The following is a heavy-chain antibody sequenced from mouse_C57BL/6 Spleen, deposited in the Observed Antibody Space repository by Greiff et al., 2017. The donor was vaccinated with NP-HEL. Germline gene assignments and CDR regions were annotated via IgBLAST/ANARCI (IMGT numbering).Heavy chain of an antibody. CDR1: GYTFTDYN. V-gene: IGHV1-18*01. CDR3: AASTGVARYWDFDV. J-gene: IGHJ1*03. CDR2: INPNNGGT. D-gene: IGHD1-1*01. Sequence: EVQLQQSGPELVKPGASVKIPCKASGYTFTDYNMDWVKQSHGKSLEWIGDINPNNGGTIYNQKFKGKATLTVDKSSSTAYMELRSLTSEDTAVYYCAASTGVARYWDFDVWGTGTTVTVSS.